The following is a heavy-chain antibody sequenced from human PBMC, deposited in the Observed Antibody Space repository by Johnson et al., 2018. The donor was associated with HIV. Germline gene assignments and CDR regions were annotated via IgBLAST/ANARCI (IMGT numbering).Heavy chain of an antibody. CDR1: GFTFSSYW. CDR3: ASISLGAFDI. J-gene: IGHJ3*02. CDR2: ISYDGSNK. Sequence: QVQLVESGGGLVQPGGSLRLSCAASGFTFSSYWMSWVRQAPGKGLEWVAVISYDGSNKYYADSVKGRFTISRDNSKNTLYLQMGSLRAEDMAVYFCASISLGAFDIWGQGTLVTVSS. V-gene: IGHV3-30*14.